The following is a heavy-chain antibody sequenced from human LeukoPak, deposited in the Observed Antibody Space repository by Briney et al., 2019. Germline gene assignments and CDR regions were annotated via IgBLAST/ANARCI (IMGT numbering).Heavy chain of an antibody. J-gene: IGHJ3*02. V-gene: IGHV3-7*01. Sequence: PGGSLRLSCAASGFTFSSYWMSWVRQAPGKGLEWVANIKQDGSEKYYVDSVKGRFTISRDNAKNSLYLQMNSLRAEDTAACYCANHRPPKSPGAFHIWGQGTMVTVSS. CDR3: ANHRPPKSPGAFHI. CDR2: IKQDGSEK. CDR1: GFTFSSYW. D-gene: IGHD1-14*01.